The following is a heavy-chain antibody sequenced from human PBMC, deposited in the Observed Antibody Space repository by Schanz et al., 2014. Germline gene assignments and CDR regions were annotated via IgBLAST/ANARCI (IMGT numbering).Heavy chain of an antibody. J-gene: IGHJ4*02. CDR1: GFSFSTYW. V-gene: IGHV3-23*04. D-gene: IGHD1-1*01. Sequence: EEQLVESGGGLVQPGGSLRLSCAASGFSFSTYWMSWVRQAPGKGLEWVSYVSRSTPDIYYADSVKGRFTISRDNSKNTLYLQMNSLRAEDTALYYCARDRRNADLDYWGQGTLVTVSS. CDR2: VSRSTPDI. CDR3: ARDRRNADLDY.